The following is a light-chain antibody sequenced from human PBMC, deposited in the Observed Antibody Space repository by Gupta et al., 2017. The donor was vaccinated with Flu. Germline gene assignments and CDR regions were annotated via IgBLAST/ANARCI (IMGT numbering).Light chain of an antibody. CDR2: GKN. CDR3: NSRDSSGNPLV. CDR1: SLRSYY. V-gene: IGLV3-19*01. J-gene: IGLJ1*01. Sequence: GQTVRITCQGDSLRSYYASWYQQKPGQAPVLVIYGKNNRPSGIPDRFSGSSSGNTASLTITGAQAEDEADYYCNSRDSSGNPLVFGTGTKVTVL.